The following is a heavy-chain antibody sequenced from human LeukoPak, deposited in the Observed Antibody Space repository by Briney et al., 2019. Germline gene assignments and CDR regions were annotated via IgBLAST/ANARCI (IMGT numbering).Heavy chain of an antibody. J-gene: IGHJ3*02. CDR2: IYYSGST. CDR3: ARGYCSRTSCYRDAFDI. Sequence: SQTLSLTCTVSGGSISSGDYYWSWIRQPPGKGLEWIGYIYYSGSTYYNPSLKSRVTISVDTSKNQFSLKLSSVTAADTAVYYCARGYCSRTSCYRDAFDIWGQGTMVTVSS. D-gene: IGHD2-2*01. V-gene: IGHV4-30-4*08. CDR1: GGSISSGDYY.